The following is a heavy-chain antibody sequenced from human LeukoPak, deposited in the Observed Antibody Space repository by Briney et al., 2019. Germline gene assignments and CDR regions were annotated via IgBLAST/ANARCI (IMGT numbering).Heavy chain of an antibody. CDR2: IYHSGST. J-gene: IGHJ6*02. V-gene: IGHV4-30-2*01. D-gene: IGHD6-13*01. Sequence: SQTLSLTCTVSGGSISSGGYYWSWIRQPPGKGLEWIGYIYHSGSTYYNPSLKSRVTISVDRSKNQFSLKLSSVTAADTAVYYCARVVAAAGTDYYGMDVWGQGTTVTVSS. CDR3: ARVVAAAGTDYYGMDV. CDR1: GGSISSGGYY.